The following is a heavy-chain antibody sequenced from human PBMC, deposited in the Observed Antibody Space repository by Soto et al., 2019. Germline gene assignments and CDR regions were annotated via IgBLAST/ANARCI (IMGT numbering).Heavy chain of an antibody. CDR2: ISYDGSNK. V-gene: IGHV3-30*18. D-gene: IGHD3-22*01. CDR1: GFTFSSYG. CDR3: AQDEYTVITSDNNWFDP. J-gene: IGHJ5*02. Sequence: QVQLVESGGGVVQPGRSLRLSCAASGFTFSSYGMHWVRQAPGKGLEWVAVISYDGSNKYYADSVKGRFTISRDNSKNTLYLQMHSLRAEDTAVYYWAQDEYTVITSDNNWFDPWGQGTLVTVSS.